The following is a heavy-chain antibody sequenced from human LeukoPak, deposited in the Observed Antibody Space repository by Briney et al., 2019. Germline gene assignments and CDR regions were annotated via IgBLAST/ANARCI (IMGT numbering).Heavy chain of an antibody. CDR1: GFTFSDYS. Sequence: GGSLRLSCIASGFTFSDYSFHWVRQAPGKAMEWVSSITSSGTYTFYADSVKGRFTISRDNAKNSLYLQMDSLGPEDTAVYYCARDPYSGNYGTYYYYMDVWGKGTTVTISS. CDR2: ITSSGTYT. J-gene: IGHJ6*03. D-gene: IGHD1-26*01. V-gene: IGHV3-21*01. CDR3: ARDPYSGNYGTYYYYMDV.